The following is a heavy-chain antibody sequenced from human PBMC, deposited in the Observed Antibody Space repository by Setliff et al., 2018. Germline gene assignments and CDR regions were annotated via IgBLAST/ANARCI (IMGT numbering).Heavy chain of an antibody. Sequence: GGSLRLSCAASGFTFSNYYMTWIRQAPGKGLEWVANIKQDGSEKYYVDSVKGRFTISRDNAKNSLYLQMNSLRAEDTAVYYCARDQLWRGYYFDYWGQGTLVTVSS. D-gene: IGHD3-16*01. CDR1: GFTFSNYY. J-gene: IGHJ4*02. V-gene: IGHV3-7*01. CDR2: IKQDGSEK. CDR3: ARDQLWRGYYFDY.